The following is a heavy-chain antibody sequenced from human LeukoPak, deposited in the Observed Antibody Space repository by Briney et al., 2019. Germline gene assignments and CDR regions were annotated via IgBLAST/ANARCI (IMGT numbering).Heavy chain of an antibody. D-gene: IGHD2-2*01. Sequence: KTGGSLRLSCAASGFTLSNAWMSWVRLAPGKGLEWVGRIKSKNDGGTTDYAAPAKGRFTSLRDDSKNTLILQMNRLKTEDTAVYYCTTDPGYCTTTSCSDYWGQGTLVTVSS. J-gene: IGHJ4*02. V-gene: IGHV3-15*01. CDR1: GFTLSNAW. CDR2: IKSKNDGGTT. CDR3: TTDPGYCTTTSCSDY.